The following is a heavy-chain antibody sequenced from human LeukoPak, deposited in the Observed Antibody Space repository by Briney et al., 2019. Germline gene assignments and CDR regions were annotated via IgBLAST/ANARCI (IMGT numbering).Heavy chain of an antibody. CDR3: ARDSPVAGNYYYYYMDV. V-gene: IGHV4-4*02. J-gene: IGHJ6*03. Sequence: PSETLSLTCAVSGGSISSSKWWSWVRQPPGKGLEWIGEIYHSGSTNYNPSLKSRVTISVDKSKNQFSLKLSSVTAADTAVYYCARDSPVAGNYYYYYMDVWGKGTTVTISS. D-gene: IGHD6-19*01. CDR2: IYHSGST. CDR1: GGSISSSKW.